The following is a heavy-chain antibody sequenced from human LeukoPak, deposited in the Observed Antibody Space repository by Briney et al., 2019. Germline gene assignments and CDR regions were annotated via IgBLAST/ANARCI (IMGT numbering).Heavy chain of an antibody. CDR1: GFTFSGPG. V-gene: IGHV3-73*01. J-gene: IGHJ6*02. Sequence: GGSLRLSCAASGFTFSGPGMPWVRQASGKGLEWIGRIRTKVNSYATAYAASVKGRFTISRDDSKNTAYLQMDSLKTEDTAVYYCSRGISGYGMDVWGQGTTVTVSS. CDR2: IRTKVNSYAT. CDR3: SRGISGYGMDV. D-gene: IGHD6-13*01.